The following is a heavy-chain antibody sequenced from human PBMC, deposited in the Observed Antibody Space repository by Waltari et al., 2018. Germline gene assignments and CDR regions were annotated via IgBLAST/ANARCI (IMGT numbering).Heavy chain of an antibody. Sequence: QLQLQESGTGLVRPSETLSLTCTVSGGSITTNYNGAWIRQPPGKGLEWMGNMQYRGSTFYNPSLMSRVTISLDTSKNQFSLTLTSVDAADTAVYFCGRIAFGDDGGYFQYWGQGTLVTVSS. V-gene: IGHV4-39*01. CDR1: GGSITTNYN. J-gene: IGHJ1*01. D-gene: IGHD4-17*01. CDR3: GRIAFGDDGGYFQY. CDR2: MQYRGST.